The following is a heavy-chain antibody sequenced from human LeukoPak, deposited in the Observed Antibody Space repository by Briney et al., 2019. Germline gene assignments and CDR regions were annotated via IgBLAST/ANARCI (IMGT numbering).Heavy chain of an antibody. Sequence: GASVKVSCKVSGYTLTELSMHWVRQAPGKGLEWMGGFDPEDGETIYAQKFQGRVTITADESTSTAYMELSSLRSEDTAVYYCARTRPITIFGVVEPDYWGQGTLVTVSS. D-gene: IGHD3-3*01. CDR2: FDPEDGET. J-gene: IGHJ4*02. V-gene: IGHV1-24*01. CDR1: GYTLTELS. CDR3: ARTRPITIFGVVEPDY.